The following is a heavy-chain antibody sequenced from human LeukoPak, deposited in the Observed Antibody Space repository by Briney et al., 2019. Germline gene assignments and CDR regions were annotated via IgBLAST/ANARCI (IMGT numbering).Heavy chain of an antibody. CDR3: ARGRLIVLMVYAIGGFDP. CDR1: GGSFSGYY. CDR2: INHSGST. Sequence: SETLSLTCAVYGGSFSGYYWSWIRQPPGKGLEWIGEINHSGSTNYNPSLKSRVTISVDTSKNQFSLKLSSVTTADTAVYYCARGRLIVLMVYAIGGFDPWGQGTLVTVSS. J-gene: IGHJ5*02. D-gene: IGHD2-8*01. V-gene: IGHV4-34*01.